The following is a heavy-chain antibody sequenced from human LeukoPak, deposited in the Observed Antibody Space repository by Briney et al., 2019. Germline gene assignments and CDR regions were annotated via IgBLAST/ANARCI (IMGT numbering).Heavy chain of an antibody. CDR3: ARVGYSSGWYGGTSSSYYYYMDV. CDR1: GGSISSYY. CDR2: IYYSGST. J-gene: IGHJ6*03. Sequence: SETLSLTCTVSGGSISSYYWSWIRQPPGKGLEWIGYIYYSGSTNYNPSLKSRVTISVDTSKNQFSLKLSSVTAADTAVYYCARVGYSSGWYGGTSSSYYYYMDVWGKGTTVTVSS. V-gene: IGHV4-59*01. D-gene: IGHD6-19*01.